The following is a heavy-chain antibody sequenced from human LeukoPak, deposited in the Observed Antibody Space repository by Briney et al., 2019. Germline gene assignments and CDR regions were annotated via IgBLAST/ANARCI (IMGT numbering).Heavy chain of an antibody. V-gene: IGHV3-74*01. CDR2: INSDGSST. CDR1: RFTFSSYW. D-gene: IGHD3-3*01. Sequence: GGSLRLSCAASRFTFSSYWMHWVRQAPGKGLVWVSRINSDGSSTSYADSVKGRFTISRDNAKNTLYLQMNSLRAEDTAVYYCAHENYDSWSGYYTFDYWGQGTLVTVSS. CDR3: AHENYDSWSGYYTFDY. J-gene: IGHJ4*02.